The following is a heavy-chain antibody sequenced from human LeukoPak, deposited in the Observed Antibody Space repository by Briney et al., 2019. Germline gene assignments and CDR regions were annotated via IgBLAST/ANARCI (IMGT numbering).Heavy chain of an antibody. J-gene: IGHJ4*02. CDR2: ISGSGGST. D-gene: IGHD3-3*01. V-gene: IGHV3-23*01. CDR3: AKALRRVLRFLEWLPTYYFDY. Sequence: GGSLRLSCAASGFTFSSYAMSWVRHAPGKGLEWVSAISGSGGSTYYADSVKGRFTISRDNSKNTLYLQMNSLRAEDTAVYYCAKALRRVLRFLEWLPTYYFDYWGQGTLVTVSS. CDR1: GFTFSSYA.